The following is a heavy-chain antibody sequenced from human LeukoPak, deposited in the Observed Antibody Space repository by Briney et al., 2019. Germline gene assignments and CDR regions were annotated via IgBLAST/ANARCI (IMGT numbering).Heavy chain of an antibody. CDR1: GFTFHDYA. CDR3: AKDSCSGGSCYLDS. V-gene: IGHV3-43*02. Sequence: PGGSLRLSCAASGFTFHDYAMHWVRRTPGKGLEWVSVISADGTTTNYVDSVKGRFTISRDNNKNSLFLQLSSLRTDDTALYFCAKDSCSGGSCYLDSWGQGSLVTVSS. D-gene: IGHD2-15*01. CDR2: ISADGTTT. J-gene: IGHJ4*02.